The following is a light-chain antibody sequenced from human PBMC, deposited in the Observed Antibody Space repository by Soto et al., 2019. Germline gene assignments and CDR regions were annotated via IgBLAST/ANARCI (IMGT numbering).Light chain of an antibody. J-gene: IGLJ1*01. V-gene: IGLV2-14*01. CDR3: VSFTTTSTHV. Sequence: QSALTQPASLSGSPGQSITISCTGTSSDIGAYYYVSWFQPHPGKAPKLMISEVNNRPSGVSNRFSGSKSGNTAYLTISGLQGEDEAEYFCVSFTTTSTHVCGTGTKLTVL. CDR2: EVN. CDR1: SSDIGAYYY.